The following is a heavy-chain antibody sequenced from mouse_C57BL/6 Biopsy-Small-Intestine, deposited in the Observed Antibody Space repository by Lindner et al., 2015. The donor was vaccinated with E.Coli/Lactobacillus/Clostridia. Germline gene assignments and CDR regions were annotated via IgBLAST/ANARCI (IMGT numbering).Heavy chain of an antibody. CDR2: IYPRSGNT. CDR1: GYTFTSFG. V-gene: IGHV1-81*01. CDR3: ARHYYGSSPAWFAY. Sequence: VQLQESGAELARPGASVKLSCKASGYTFTSFGISWVKQRSGQGLKWIGEIYPRSGNTYYSEKFKGRATLTADKSSSTAYMELRSLTSEDSAVYFCARHYYGSSPAWFAYWGQGTLVTVSA. J-gene: IGHJ3*01. D-gene: IGHD1-1*01.